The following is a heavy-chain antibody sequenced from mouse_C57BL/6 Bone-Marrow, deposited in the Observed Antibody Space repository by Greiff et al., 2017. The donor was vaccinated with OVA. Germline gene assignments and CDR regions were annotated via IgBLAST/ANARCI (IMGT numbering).Heavy chain of an antibody. J-gene: IGHJ4*01. CDR3: ARRPYYARDY. V-gene: IGHV1-64*01. CDR1: GYTFTSYW. CDR2: IHPNSGST. Sequence: QVQLQQPGAELVKPGASVKLSCKASGYTFTSYWMHWVKQRPGPGLEWIGMIHPNSGSTNYNEKFKSKATLTVDKSSSTAYMQLSSLTSEDSAVYYCARRPYYARDYWGQGTSVTVSS.